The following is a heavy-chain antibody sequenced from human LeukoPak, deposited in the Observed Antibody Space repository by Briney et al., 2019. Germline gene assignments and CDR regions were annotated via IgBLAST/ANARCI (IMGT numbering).Heavy chain of an antibody. J-gene: IGHJ4*02. CDR3: ARSGTSYYFDY. CDR2: INPSGGST. Sequence: VASVKVSCKASGYTFTSYYMHWVRQAPGQGLERMGIINPSGGSTSYAQKFQGRVTMTRDTSTSTVYMELSSLRSEDTAVYYCARSGTSYYFDYWGQGTLVTVSS. D-gene: IGHD1-1*01. CDR1: GYTFTSYY. V-gene: IGHV1-46*01.